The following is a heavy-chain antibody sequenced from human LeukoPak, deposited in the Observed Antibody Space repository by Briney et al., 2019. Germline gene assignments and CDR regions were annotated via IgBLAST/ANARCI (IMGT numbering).Heavy chain of an antibody. J-gene: IGHJ4*02. Sequence: ASVKVSCKASGYTFTSYGISWVRQAPGQGLEWMGWISAYNGNTNYAQKLQGRVTMTTDTSTSTAYMELRSLRSDDTAVYYCARDNNGYDFWSGYYFDYWGQGTLVTVSS. D-gene: IGHD3-3*01. V-gene: IGHV1-18*01. CDR2: ISAYNGNT. CDR3: ARDNNGYDFWSGYYFDY. CDR1: GYTFTSYG.